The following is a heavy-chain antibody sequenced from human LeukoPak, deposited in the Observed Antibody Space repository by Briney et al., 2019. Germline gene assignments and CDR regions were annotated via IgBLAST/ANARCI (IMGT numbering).Heavy chain of an antibody. D-gene: IGHD1-1*01. J-gene: IGHJ6*03. V-gene: IGHV4-4*07. CDR2: IYTSGST. Sequence: KPSETLSLTCTVAGGSISSYDWSWLRQPAGKGLGLIGRIYTSGSTNYNPSRKSRVTMSVDTSKNQFSLKLSSVTAADTAVYYCARLRNNLNDDSDYSYSYMDVWGKGTTVTISS. CDR3: ARLRNNLNDDSDYSYSYMDV. CDR1: GGSISSYD.